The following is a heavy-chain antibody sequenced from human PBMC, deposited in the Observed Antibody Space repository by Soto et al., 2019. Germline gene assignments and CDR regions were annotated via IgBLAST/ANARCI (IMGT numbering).Heavy chain of an antibody. J-gene: IGHJ5*02. D-gene: IGHD3-16*01. Sequence: EVQLVESGGGLVKPGESLRLSCVTSGFSMSDYRLNWVRQAPGKGLEWVSLIQGDTGHTFYADSVRGRFIISRDDSKSSVYLQMSALSVEDTAVYYCGREKYDPRDHWGQGTLVTVSS. CDR3: GREKYDPRDH. V-gene: IGHV3-21*01. CDR1: GFSMSDYR. CDR2: IQGDTGHT.